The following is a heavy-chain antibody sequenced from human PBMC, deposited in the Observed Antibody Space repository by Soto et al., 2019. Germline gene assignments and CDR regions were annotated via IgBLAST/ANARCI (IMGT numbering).Heavy chain of an antibody. CDR2: IIPIFGTA. Sequence: QVQLVQSGAEVKKPGSSVKVSCKASGGTFSSYAISWVRQAPGQGLEWMGGIIPIFGTANYAQKFQGRVTITADESTSTAYMQLSSPRSEDTAVYYCAREADYGDYFHYYGMDVWGQGTTVTVSS. CDR1: GGTFSSYA. D-gene: IGHD4-17*01. J-gene: IGHJ6*02. V-gene: IGHV1-69*12. CDR3: AREADYGDYFHYYGMDV.